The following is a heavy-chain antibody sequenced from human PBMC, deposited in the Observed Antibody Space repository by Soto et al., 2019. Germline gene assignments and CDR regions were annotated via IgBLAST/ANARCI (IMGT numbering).Heavy chain of an antibody. CDR2: IDNSGST. Sequence: WETLSLTCTVSGGSISNYFCNWIRQPAGKGLEWIGRIDNSGSTNYNPSLKSRITMSADTSRNQFSLKLNSVTAADTAVYYCARGGQDFWSGPFDYWGQGALLTVSS. CDR3: ARGGQDFWSGPFDY. CDR1: GGSISNYF. J-gene: IGHJ4*02. V-gene: IGHV4-4*07. D-gene: IGHD3-3*01.